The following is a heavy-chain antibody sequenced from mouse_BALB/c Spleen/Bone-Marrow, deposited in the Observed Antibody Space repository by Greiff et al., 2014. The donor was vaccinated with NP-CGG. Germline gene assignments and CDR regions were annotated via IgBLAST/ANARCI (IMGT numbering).Heavy chain of an antibody. CDR3: ARSNYVGYYAMDY. V-gene: IGHV5-17*02. J-gene: IGHJ4*01. CDR2: ISSDSSTI. D-gene: IGHD1-1*01. CDR1: GFTFSSFG. Sequence: EVQGVESGGGLVQPGGSRKLSCAASGFTFSSFGIHWVRQAPEKGLEWVAYISSDSSTIYYADTVKGRFTISRDNPKNTLFLQMTSLRSEDTAMYYCARSNYVGYYAMDYRGQGTSVTVSS.